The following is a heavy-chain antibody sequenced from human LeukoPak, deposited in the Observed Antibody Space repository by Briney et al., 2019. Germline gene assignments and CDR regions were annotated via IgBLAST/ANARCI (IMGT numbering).Heavy chain of an antibody. V-gene: IGHV4-39*01. CDR1: GCSISSSSYY. CDR3: AKGKVLAQQFDSFDI. CDR2: IYYSGST. J-gene: IGHJ3*02. Sequence: SETLSLTCTVSGCSISSSSYYWGWIRQPPGKGLEWIGSIYYSGSTYYNPSLKSRVTISVDTSKNQFSLKLSSVTAADTAVYYCAKGKVLAQQFDSFDIWGQGTMVTVSS. D-gene: IGHD6-13*01.